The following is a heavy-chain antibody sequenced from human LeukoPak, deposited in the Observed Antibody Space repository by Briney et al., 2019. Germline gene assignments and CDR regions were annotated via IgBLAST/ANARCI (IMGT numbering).Heavy chain of an antibody. CDR1: GFTFSNYA. D-gene: IGHD6-13*01. Sequence: SGGSLRLSCEASGFTFSNYAMSWVRQAPGKGLECVSPISGSGDSTYYRDSVKGRFTVSRDNSKNTLYLQMNSLRAEDTAVYYCAKSPAGSSWPSIDYWGQGTLVTVSS. CDR2: ISGSGDST. J-gene: IGHJ4*02. CDR3: AKSPAGSSWPSIDY. V-gene: IGHV3-23*01.